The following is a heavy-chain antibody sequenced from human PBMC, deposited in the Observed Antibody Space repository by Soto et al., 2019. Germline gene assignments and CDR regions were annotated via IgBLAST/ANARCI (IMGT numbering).Heavy chain of an antibody. J-gene: IGHJ4*02. D-gene: IGHD1-26*01. V-gene: IGHV3-33*01. CDR1: GFTFSNYG. Sequence: PGGSLRLSCAASGFTFSNYGMHWVRQAPGKGLEWVAVLWYDGSNKHYADSVKGRFIISRDNSKNTLYLQMNSLRAEDTAVYYCARDRRESESYVDYWGQGTLVTVSS. CDR3: ARDRRESESYVDY. CDR2: LWYDGSNK.